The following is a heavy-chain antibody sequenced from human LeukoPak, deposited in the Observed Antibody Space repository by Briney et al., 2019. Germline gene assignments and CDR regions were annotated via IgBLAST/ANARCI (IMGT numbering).Heavy chain of an antibody. V-gene: IGHV4-38-2*02. Sequence: SETLSLTCSVSGDSISSAFYWGWIRQPPGKGLEWIGSIYHSGTTYYNPSLKSRVTISLDKSKNQFSLRLSSVTAADTAVYYCARYRGASGYHFDYWGQGTLVTVSS. CDR1: GDSISSAFY. CDR3: ARYRGASGYHFDY. J-gene: IGHJ4*02. D-gene: IGHD5-12*01. CDR2: IYHSGTT.